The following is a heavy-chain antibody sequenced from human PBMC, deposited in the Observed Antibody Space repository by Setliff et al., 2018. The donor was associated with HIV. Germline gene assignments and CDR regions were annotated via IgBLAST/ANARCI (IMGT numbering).Heavy chain of an antibody. CDR3: ARVLWELPQGDY. D-gene: IGHD1-26*01. CDR1: GYTFTSYG. CDR2: ISAYNGNT. Sequence: ASVKVSCKASGYTFTSYGIIWVRQAPGQGLEWMGWISAYNGNTNYAQKLQGRVTITTDTSTSTAYMELRGLRSDDTAVYYCARVLWELPQGDYWGQGTLVTVSS. J-gene: IGHJ4*02. V-gene: IGHV1-18*01.